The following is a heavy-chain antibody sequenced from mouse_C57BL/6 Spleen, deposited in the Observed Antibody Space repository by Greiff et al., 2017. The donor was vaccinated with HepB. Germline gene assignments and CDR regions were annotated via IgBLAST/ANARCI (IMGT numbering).Heavy chain of an antibody. Sequence: EVKLMESGGGLVQPGGSLSLSCAASGFTFTDYYMSWVRQPPGKALEWLGFIRNKANGYTTEYSASVKGRFTISRDNSQSILYLQMNALRAEDSATYYCARWIYYDFAMDYWGQGTSVTVSS. D-gene: IGHD2-4*01. J-gene: IGHJ4*01. CDR2: IRNKANGYTT. CDR1: GFTFTDYY. CDR3: ARWIYYDFAMDY. V-gene: IGHV7-3*01.